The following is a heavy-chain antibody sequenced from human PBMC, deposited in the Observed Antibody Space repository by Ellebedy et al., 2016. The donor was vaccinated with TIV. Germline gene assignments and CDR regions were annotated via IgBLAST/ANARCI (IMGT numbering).Heavy chain of an antibody. CDR1: GYTFTSYG. J-gene: IGHJ4*02. Sequence: ASVKVSCKASGYTFTSYGISWVRQAPGQGLEWMAWISAYTGNSNYAQKFQGRVTVTTDTSTSTAYLERRNLKADDTAVYYCARDMVQGMVARYLWFDYWGQGTLVTVSS. CDR3: ARDMVQGMVARYLWFDY. V-gene: IGHV1-18*01. D-gene: IGHD1-26*01. CDR2: ISAYTGNS.